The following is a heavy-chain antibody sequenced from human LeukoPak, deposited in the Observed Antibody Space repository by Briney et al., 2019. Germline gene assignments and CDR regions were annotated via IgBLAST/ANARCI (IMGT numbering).Heavy chain of an antibody. D-gene: IGHD4-17*01. J-gene: IGHJ3*02. Sequence: PGGSLRLSCAASGFTFSSYSMNWVRQAPGKGLEWVSSISSSSSYIYYADSVKGRFTISRDNAKNSLYLQMNSLRAEDTAAYYCARDGSDYASDAFDIWGQGTMVTVSS. CDR2: ISSSSSYI. V-gene: IGHV3-21*01. CDR1: GFTFSSYS. CDR3: ARDGSDYASDAFDI.